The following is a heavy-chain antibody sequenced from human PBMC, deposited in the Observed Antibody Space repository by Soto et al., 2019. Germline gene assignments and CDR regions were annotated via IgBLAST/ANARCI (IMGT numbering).Heavy chain of an antibody. CDR2: INHSGST. V-gene: IGHV4-34*01. J-gene: IGHJ6*04. D-gene: IGHD3-3*01. CDR1: GGSFSGYY. CDR3: ARVVRLDYVFWGGYYMAPYMDV. Sequence: SETLSLTCAVYGGSFSGYYWSWIRQPPGKGLEWIGEINHSGSTNYNPSLKSRVTISVDTSKNQFSLKLSSVTAADTAVYYCARVVRLDYVFWGGYYMAPYMDVWGKGPTVTVSS.